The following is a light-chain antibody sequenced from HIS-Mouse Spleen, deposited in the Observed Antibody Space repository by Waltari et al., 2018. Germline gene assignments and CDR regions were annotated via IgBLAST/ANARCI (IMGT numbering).Light chain of an antibody. Sequence: QAVVTQKPSLTVSPGGTVTLTCGSSTGAVTSGHYPYWFQQKPGQAPRTRIYDTSNKHSWTPARFSGSLLGGKAALTLSGAQPEDEAEYYCLLSYSGAWVFGGGTKLTVL. CDR3: LLSYSGAWV. CDR2: DTS. CDR1: TGAVTSGHY. V-gene: IGLV7-46*01. J-gene: IGLJ3*02.